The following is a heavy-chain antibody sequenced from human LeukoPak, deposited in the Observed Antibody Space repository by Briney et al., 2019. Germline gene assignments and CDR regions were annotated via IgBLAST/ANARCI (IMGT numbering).Heavy chain of an antibody. CDR3: AKDLGDRDYYYYGMDV. J-gene: IGHJ6*02. CDR2: TSGSGGST. V-gene: IGHV3-23*01. CDR1: GFTFSSYG. Sequence: GGSLRLSCAASGFTFSSYGVSWVRQAPGKGLEWVSGTSGSGGSTYYAVSVKGRFTISRDNSKNTLYLQMNSLRAEDTAVYYCAKDLGDRDYYYYGMDVWGQGTTVTVSS. D-gene: IGHD3-10*01.